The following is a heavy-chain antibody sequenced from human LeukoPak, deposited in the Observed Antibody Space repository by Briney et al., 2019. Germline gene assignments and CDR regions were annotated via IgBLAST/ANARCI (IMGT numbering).Heavy chain of an antibody. J-gene: IGHJ4*02. CDR3: AVIWFGELALDY. CDR2: IRYDGSNK. D-gene: IGHD3-10*01. CDR1: GFTFSSYG. V-gene: IGHV3-30*02. Sequence: GGSLRLSCAASGFTFSSYGMHWVRQAPGKGLEWVAFIRYDGSNKYYADSVKGRFTISRDNSKNTLYLQMNSLRPEDTAVYYCAVIWFGELALDYWGQGTLVTVSS.